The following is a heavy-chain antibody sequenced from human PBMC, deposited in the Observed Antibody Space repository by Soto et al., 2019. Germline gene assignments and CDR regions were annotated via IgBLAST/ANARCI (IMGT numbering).Heavy chain of an antibody. D-gene: IGHD3-22*01. CDR1: GFTFSSYG. V-gene: IGHV3-30*18. Sequence: GGSLRLSCAASGFTFSSYGMHWVRQAPGKGLEWVAVISYDGSNKYYADSVKGRFTISRDNSKNTLYLQMNSLRAEDTAVYYCAKEGHYYDSPPFDIWGQGTMVTVSS. CDR2: ISYDGSNK. CDR3: AKEGHYYDSPPFDI. J-gene: IGHJ3*02.